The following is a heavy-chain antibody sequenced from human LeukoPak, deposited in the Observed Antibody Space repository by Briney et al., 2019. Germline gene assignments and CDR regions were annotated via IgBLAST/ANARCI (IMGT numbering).Heavy chain of an antibody. V-gene: IGHV4-59*12. Sequence: SETLSLTCTVSGGSISSYYWSWIRQPPGKGLEWIGYIYYSGSTNYNPSLKSRVTISVDTSKNQFSLKLSSVTAADTAVYYCARGFVLLWFGGFDYWGQGTLVTVSS. CDR2: IYYSGST. D-gene: IGHD3-10*01. CDR1: GGSISSYY. J-gene: IGHJ4*02. CDR3: ARGFVLLWFGGFDY.